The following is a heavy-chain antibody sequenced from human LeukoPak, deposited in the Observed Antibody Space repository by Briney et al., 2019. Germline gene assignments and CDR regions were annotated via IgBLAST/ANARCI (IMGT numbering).Heavy chain of an antibody. J-gene: IGHJ4*02. Sequence: SETLSLTCAVYGGSFSGYYWGWVRQPPGQGLEWIGSISYSGSIHYNPSLKSRVTISVDTSRNHFSLRLSSVTAADTAVYYCATLEIGDYYFDYWGQGTLVTVSS. CDR3: ATLEIGDYYFDY. CDR2: ISYSGSI. D-gene: IGHD3-16*01. V-gene: IGHV4-34*01. CDR1: GGSFSGYY.